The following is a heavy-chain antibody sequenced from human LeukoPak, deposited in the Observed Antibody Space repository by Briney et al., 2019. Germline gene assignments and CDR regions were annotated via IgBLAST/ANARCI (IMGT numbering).Heavy chain of an antibody. CDR3: ASLDYDFWSGYYIFDY. Sequence: SETLSLTCTVSGGSISSYYWSWIRRPPGKGLEWIGYIYYSGSTNYNPSLKSRVTISVDTSKNQFSLKLSSVTAADTAVYYCASLDYDFWSGYYIFDYWGQGTLVTVSS. D-gene: IGHD3-3*01. CDR1: GGSISSYY. V-gene: IGHV4-59*01. J-gene: IGHJ4*02. CDR2: IYYSGST.